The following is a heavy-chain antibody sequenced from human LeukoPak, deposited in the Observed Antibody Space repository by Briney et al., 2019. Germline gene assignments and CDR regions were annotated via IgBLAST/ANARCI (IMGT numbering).Heavy chain of an antibody. CDR1: GGSISSGGYS. Sequence: SQTLSLTCAVSGGSISSGGYSWSWIRQPPEKGLEWIGYIYHSGSTYYNPSLKSRVTISVDRSKNQFSLKLSSVTAADTAVYYCARDGLRLGELSLNWGQGTLVTVSS. CDR3: ARDGLRLGELSLN. CDR2: IYHSGST. V-gene: IGHV4-30-2*01. D-gene: IGHD3-16*02. J-gene: IGHJ4*02.